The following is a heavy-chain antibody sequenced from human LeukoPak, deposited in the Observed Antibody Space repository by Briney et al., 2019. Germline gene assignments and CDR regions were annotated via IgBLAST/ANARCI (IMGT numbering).Heavy chain of an antibody. CDR3: ATSGGAFAY. J-gene: IGHJ4*02. V-gene: IGHV3-7*01. CDR1: GFTFRSHW. Sequence: GGSLRLSCAASGFTFRSHWMTWVRQVPGKGPEWVANINQDGSEKYCVDSVKGRFTISRDNAKNSLYLQMNSLRLEDTAVYYCATSGGAFAYWGQGTLVTVSS. D-gene: IGHD1-26*01. CDR2: INQDGSEK.